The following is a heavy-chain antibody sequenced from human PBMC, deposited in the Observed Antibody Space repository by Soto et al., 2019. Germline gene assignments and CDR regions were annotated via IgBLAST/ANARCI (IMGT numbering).Heavy chain of an antibody. Sequence: SSVKFSFKSSGGTFSSYAISWVRQAPGQGLEWMGGIIPIFGTANYAQKFQGRVTITADKSTSTAYMELSSLRSEDTAVYYCARGERELPLYYYGMDVWGQGTTVTVSS. CDR2: IIPIFGTA. CDR3: ARGERELPLYYYGMDV. V-gene: IGHV1-69*06. J-gene: IGHJ6*02. CDR1: GGTFSSYA. D-gene: IGHD1-26*01.